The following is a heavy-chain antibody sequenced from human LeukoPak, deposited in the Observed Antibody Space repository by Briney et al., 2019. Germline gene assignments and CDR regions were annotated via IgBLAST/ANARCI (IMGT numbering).Heavy chain of an antibody. J-gene: IGHJ4*02. CDR3: ARDSLGAAWWLPTLQPHVD. D-gene: IGHD2-15*01. Sequence: SVKVSCKASGGTFSSYAISWVRQAPGQGLEWMGRIIPILGIANYAQKFQGRVTITADKSTSTAYMELSSLRSEDTAVYYCARDSLGAAWWLPTLQPHVDWGQGTLVTVSS. CDR2: IIPILGIA. V-gene: IGHV1-69*04. CDR1: GGTFSSYA.